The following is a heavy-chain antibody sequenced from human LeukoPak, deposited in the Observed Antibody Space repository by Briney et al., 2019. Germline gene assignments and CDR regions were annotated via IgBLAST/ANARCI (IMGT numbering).Heavy chain of an antibody. D-gene: IGHD2-2*01. CDR2: IYYSGST. J-gene: IGHJ5*02. Sequence: PSETLSLTCTVSGGSISSSSYYWGWIRQPPGKGLEWIGSIYYSGSTYYSPSLKSRVTISVDTSKNQFSLKLSSVTAADTAVYYCAREVGGCSSTSCYNWFNPWGQGTLVTVSS. V-gene: IGHV4-39*07. CDR1: GGSISSSSYY. CDR3: AREVGGCSSTSCYNWFNP.